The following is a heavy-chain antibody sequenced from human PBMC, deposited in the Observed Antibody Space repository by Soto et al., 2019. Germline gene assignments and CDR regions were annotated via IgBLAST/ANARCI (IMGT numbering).Heavy chain of an antibody. Sequence: QVHLQESGPGLVKPSETLSLTCTISGGSTSSSDWWTWVRQPPGEGLEWIGEIHRSGVTNYNSSLKSRLTISLDKSRNQFSLSLTSVTAADAAVYFCAGRPEIHPRWGQGILVPVSS. CDR2: IHRSGVT. CDR3: AGRPEIHPR. V-gene: IGHV4-4*02. CDR1: GGSTSSSDW. J-gene: IGHJ4*02. D-gene: IGHD1-26*01.